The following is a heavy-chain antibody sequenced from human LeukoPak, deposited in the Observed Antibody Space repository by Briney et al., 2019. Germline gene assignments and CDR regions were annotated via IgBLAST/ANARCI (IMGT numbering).Heavy chain of an antibody. CDR3: ANSILSGSYYAN. J-gene: IGHJ4*02. V-gene: IGHV3-30*02. CDR1: GFTFSSYG. CDR2: IRDDASNQ. D-gene: IGHD1-26*01. Sequence: GGSLRLSCAASGFTFSSYGMHWVRQAPGKGLEWVSFIRDDASNQFYADSVKGRFTISRDNSKNTLYLQMNSLRAEDTAVYYCANSILSGSYYANWGQGTLVAVSS.